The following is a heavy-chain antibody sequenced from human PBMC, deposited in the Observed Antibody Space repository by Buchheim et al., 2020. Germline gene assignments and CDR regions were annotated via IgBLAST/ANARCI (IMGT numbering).Heavy chain of an antibody. CDR3: AKDGEIKVSYMDV. V-gene: IGHV3-23*01. J-gene: IGHJ6*03. D-gene: IGHD7-27*01. CDR1: GFTFSNYA. Sequence: EVQLLESGGGLVQPGGSLRLSCAASGFTFSNYAMSWFRQAPRKGLEWVSRISCSGGSTYYADSVKGRFTISRDNSTTTLYLQMNSLRAEDTAVYYCAKDGEIKVSYMDVWGKGTT. CDR2: ISCSGGST.